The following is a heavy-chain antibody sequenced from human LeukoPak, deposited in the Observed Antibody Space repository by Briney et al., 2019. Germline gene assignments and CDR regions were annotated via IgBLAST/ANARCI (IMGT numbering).Heavy chain of an antibody. CDR2: MNPNSGNT. J-gene: IGHJ5*02. D-gene: IGHD6-13*01. CDR3: ARVVVSAAGTDSGFDP. Sequence: GASVKVSCKASGYTFTSYDINWVRQATGQGLEWMGYMNPNSGNTGYAQKFQGRVTLTTDTSISTAYMELRSLRSEDTAVYYCARVVVSAAGTDSGFDPWGQGTLVTVSS. CDR1: GYTFTSYD. V-gene: IGHV1-8*03.